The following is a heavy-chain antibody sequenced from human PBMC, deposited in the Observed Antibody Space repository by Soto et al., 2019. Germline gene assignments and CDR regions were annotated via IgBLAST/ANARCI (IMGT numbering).Heavy chain of an antibody. V-gene: IGHV1-18*01. CDR3: ARVRSAAWVNAPNDY. D-gene: IGHD1-26*01. CDR2: ISAYNGNT. CDR1: GYTFTSYG. Sequence: QVQLVQSGAEVKKPGASVKVSCKASGYTFTSYGISWVRQAPGQGLEWMGWISAYNGNTNYAQKLQGRVTMTTDTATSTAYMELRSLRSDDTAVYYCARVRSAAWVNAPNDYWGQGTLVTVSS. J-gene: IGHJ4*02.